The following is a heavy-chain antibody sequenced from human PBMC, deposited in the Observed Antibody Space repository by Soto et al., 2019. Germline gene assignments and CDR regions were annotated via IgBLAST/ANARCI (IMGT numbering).Heavy chain of an antibody. CDR1: GGSFSCYY. J-gene: IGHJ6*02. CDR3: GRDVLYSSSWYTGGSYYYYGIDY. CDR2: VNHSGST. V-gene: IGHV4-34*01. Sequence: QVQLQQWGPGLLMPSETLSFTCAVCGGSFSCYYWSWSRQPPGIGLECLREVNHSGSTNYNPYLKSRVTISVDTSKNQFSLKLRSVSAAYTAVYCRGRDVLYSSSWYTGGSYYYYGIDYWGQGTTVTVSS. D-gene: IGHD6-13*01.